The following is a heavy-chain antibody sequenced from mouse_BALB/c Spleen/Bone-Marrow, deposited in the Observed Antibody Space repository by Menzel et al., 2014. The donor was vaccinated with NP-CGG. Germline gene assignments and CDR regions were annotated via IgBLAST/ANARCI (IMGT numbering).Heavy chain of an antibody. CDR1: GFTFSSFG. Sequence: DVHLVESGGGLVQPGGSRKLSCAASGFTFSSFGMHWVRPAPEKGLEWVAYISSGSSTIYYADTVKGRFTISRDNPKNTLFLQMTSLRSEDTAMYYCARGGNYAWFAYWGQGTLVTVSA. V-gene: IGHV5-17*02. CDR2: ISSGSSTI. D-gene: IGHD2-1*01. J-gene: IGHJ3*01. CDR3: ARGGNYAWFAY.